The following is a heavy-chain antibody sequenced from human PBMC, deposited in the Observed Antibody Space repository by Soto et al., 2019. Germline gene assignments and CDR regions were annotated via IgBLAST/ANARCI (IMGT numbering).Heavy chain of an antibody. J-gene: IGHJ6*02. V-gene: IGHV4-34*01. Sequence: SETLSLTCAVHGASFTDYYCSWVRQSPGRGLEWIGEINHSGSPHNYNPSLKSRLTISADTSKNQCSLKLTSVTAADTAVYYCVTDETGQDYAMDVWGQGTTVTVSS. CDR3: VTDETGQDYAMDV. CDR1: GASFTDYY. CDR2: INHSGSPH.